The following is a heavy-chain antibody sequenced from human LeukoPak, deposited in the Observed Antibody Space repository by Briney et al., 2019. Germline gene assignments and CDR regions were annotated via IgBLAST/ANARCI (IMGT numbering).Heavy chain of an antibody. CDR1: GFTFSDYY. Sequence: GGSLRLSCAASGFTFSDYYMSWIRQAPGKGLEWVPYISSSGSTIYYADSVKGRFTISRDNAKNSLYLQMNSLRAEDTAVYYCARDPHTATYGMDVWGQGTTVTVSS. CDR3: ARDPHTATYGMDV. D-gene: IGHD5-18*01. J-gene: IGHJ6*02. V-gene: IGHV3-11*01. CDR2: ISSSGSTI.